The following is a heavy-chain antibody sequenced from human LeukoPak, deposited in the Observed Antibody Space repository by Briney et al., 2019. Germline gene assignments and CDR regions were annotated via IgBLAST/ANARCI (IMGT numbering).Heavy chain of an antibody. J-gene: IGHJ5*02. CDR1: GFVFRNFN. CDR2: ITGSGT. Sequence: GGSLRLSCAASGFVFRNFNMNWVRQAPGKALEWVSLITGSGTYYAESVRGRFSISRDNSKNTVYLQMNNMRVDDTAVYYCARVAGWHWFDPWGQGTLVTVSS. CDR3: ARVAGWHWFDP. D-gene: IGHD6-19*01. V-gene: IGHV3-23*01.